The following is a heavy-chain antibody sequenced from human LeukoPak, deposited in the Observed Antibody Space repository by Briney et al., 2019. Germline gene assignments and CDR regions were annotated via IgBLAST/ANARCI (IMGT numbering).Heavy chain of an antibody. CDR2: INPNSGGT. J-gene: IGHJ4*02. CDR1: GYTSTSYY. Sequence: ASVKVSCKASGYTSTSYYMHWVRQAPGQGLEWMGWINPNSGGTNYAQKFQGRVTMTRDTSISTAYMELSRLRSDDTAVYYCARDERYDSSGYPFDYWGQGTLVTVSS. D-gene: IGHD3-22*01. V-gene: IGHV1-2*02. CDR3: ARDERYDSSGYPFDY.